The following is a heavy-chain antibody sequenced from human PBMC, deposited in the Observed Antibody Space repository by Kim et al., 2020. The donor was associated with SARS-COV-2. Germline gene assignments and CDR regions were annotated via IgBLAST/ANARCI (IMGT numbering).Heavy chain of an antibody. Sequence: ASVKVSCKASGYTFTSYYMHWVRQAPGQGLEWMGIINPSGGSTSYAQKFQGRVTMTRDTSTSTVYMELSSLRSEDTAVYYCAGPGAKGRVGATGPRDLFDIWGQGTMVTVSS. CDR2: INPSGGST. CDR3: AGPGAKGRVGATGPRDLFDI. D-gene: IGHD1-26*01. V-gene: IGHV1-46*01. J-gene: IGHJ3*02. CDR1: GYTFTSYY.